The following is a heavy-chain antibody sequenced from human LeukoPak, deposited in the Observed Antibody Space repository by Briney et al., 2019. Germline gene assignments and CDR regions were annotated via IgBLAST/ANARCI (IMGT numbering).Heavy chain of an antibody. Sequence: SETLSLTYTVSGGSISSYYWSWIRQPPGKGLEWIGYIYTSGSTNYNPSLKSRVTISVDTSKNQFSLKLSSVTAADTAVYYCARRRYFDLWGRGTLVTVSS. V-gene: IGHV4-4*09. J-gene: IGHJ2*01. CDR2: IYTSGST. CDR1: GGSISSYY. CDR3: ARRRYFDL.